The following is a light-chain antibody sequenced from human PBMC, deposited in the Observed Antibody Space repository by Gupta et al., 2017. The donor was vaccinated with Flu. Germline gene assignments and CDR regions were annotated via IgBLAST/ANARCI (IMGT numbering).Light chain of an antibody. CDR3: AAWYDGVGGAV. V-gene: IGLV1-47*02. Sequence: RVALPFHGRFANVGSDYIDWYHQVPVIAPKLLLYGNNQRPAGVPDRFSDSTSGTTAALAISGRHPEDDGVYYCAAWYDGVGGAVFGGGTRLTVL. CDR2: GNN. J-gene: IGLJ2*01. CDR1: FANVGSDY.